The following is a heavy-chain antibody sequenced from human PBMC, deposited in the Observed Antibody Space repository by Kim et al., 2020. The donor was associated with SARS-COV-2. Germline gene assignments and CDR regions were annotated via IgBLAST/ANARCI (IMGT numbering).Heavy chain of an antibody. J-gene: IGHJ4*02. Sequence: SETLSLTCAVYGGSFSGYYWSWIRQPPGKGLEWIGEINHSGSTNYSPSLKSRVTISGDTSKNQFSLQLSSVTAADTAVYYCARGCYESIGDCYWGQGTL. D-gene: IGHD2-21*01. V-gene: IGHV4-34*01. CDR3: ARGCYESIGDCY. CDR1: GGSFSGYY. CDR2: INHSGST.